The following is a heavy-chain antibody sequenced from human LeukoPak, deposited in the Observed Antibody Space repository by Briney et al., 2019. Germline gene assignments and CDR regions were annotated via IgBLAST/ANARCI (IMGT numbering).Heavy chain of an antibody. V-gene: IGHV3-74*01. D-gene: IGHD6-13*01. Sequence: GGSLRLSCAASGFTFSSYWMHWVRQAPGKGLVWVSRINSDGSSTSYADSVKGRFTISRDNAKNTLNLQMNSLRAEDTAVYYCARSRLSSWYWFDPWGQGTLVTVSS. CDR2: INSDGSST. J-gene: IGHJ5*02. CDR1: GFTFSSYW. CDR3: ARSRLSSWYWFDP.